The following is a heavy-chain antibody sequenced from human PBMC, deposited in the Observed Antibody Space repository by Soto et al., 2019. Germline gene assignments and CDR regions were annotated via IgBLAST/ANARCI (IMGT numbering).Heavy chain of an antibody. CDR1: GGSISSYY. CDR2: IYYSGST. CDR3: ARERWDYYYYGMDV. V-gene: IGHV4-59*01. D-gene: IGHD1-26*01. J-gene: IGHJ6*02. Sequence: SETLSLTCTVSGGSISSYYWSWIRQPPGKGLEWIGYIYYSGSTNYNPSLKSRVTISVDTSKNQFSLKLSSVTAADTAVYYCARERWDYYYYGMDVWGQGTTVTVSS.